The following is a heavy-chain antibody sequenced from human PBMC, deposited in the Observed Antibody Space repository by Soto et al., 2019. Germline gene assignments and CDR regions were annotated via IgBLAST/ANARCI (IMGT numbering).Heavy chain of an antibody. J-gene: IGHJ4*02. Sequence: SETLSLTCAISGDSVSSNSAGWDWIRQSPSRGLEWLGRTYYRSKWYNEYAVSVKSRITINPDTSRNQISLQLNSVTPEDTAVYYCARDIDFGYWGRGTQVTVSS. CDR1: GDSVSSNSAG. D-gene: IGHD3-3*01. CDR3: ARDIDFGY. V-gene: IGHV6-1*01. CDR2: TYYRSKWYN.